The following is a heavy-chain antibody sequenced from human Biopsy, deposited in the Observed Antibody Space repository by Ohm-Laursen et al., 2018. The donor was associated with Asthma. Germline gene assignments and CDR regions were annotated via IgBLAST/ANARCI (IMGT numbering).Heavy chain of an antibody. CDR2: ILSDGRKI. J-gene: IGHJ1*01. V-gene: IGHV3-30*03. D-gene: IGHD3-3*02. Sequence: SLRLSCAASGFNFHNYGMNWVRRAPGKGLEWVAQILSDGRKINYPDSVKGRFTISRDNSKNMVYLQMNSLRPEDTAVYYCARTFHFWSPYHAEHYQLWGQGTLVTVPS. CDR3: ARTFHFWSPYHAEHYQL. CDR1: GFNFHNYG.